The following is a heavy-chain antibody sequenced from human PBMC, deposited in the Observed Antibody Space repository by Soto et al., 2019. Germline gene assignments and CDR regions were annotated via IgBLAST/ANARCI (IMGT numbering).Heavy chain of an antibody. V-gene: IGHV3-30*03. J-gene: IGHJ4*02. Sequence: GGSLRLSCAASGFTFSSYGMHWVRQAPGKGLEWVAVISYDGSNKYYADSVKGRFTISRDNSKSTLYLQMNSLRAEDTAVYYCAREGAYTPHFDYWGQGTLVTVSS. D-gene: IGHD3-16*01. CDR3: AREGAYTPHFDY. CDR1: GFTFSSYG. CDR2: ISYDGSNK.